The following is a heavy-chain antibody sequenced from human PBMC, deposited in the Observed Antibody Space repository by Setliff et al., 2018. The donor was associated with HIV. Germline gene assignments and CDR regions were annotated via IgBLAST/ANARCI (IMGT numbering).Heavy chain of an antibody. V-gene: IGHV4-34*01. J-gene: IGHJ3*02. Sequence: PSETLSLTCAVYGGSFSGYYWSWIRQPPGKGLEWIGEINHSGNTNYNPSLKRRVTISVDTSKNQFSLKLSSVTAADTAVYYCARRSSWYGDAFDIWGQGTMVTVSS. D-gene: IGHD6-13*01. CDR2: INHSGNT. CDR3: ARRSSWYGDAFDI. CDR1: GGSFSGYY.